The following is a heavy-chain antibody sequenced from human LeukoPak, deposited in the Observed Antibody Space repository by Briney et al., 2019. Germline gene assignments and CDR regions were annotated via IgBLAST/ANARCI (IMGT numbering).Heavy chain of an antibody. CDR1: SGSISSYY. J-gene: IGHJ4*02. V-gene: IGHV4-59*08. Sequence: PSETLSLTCTVSSGSISSYYWSWIRQPPGKGLEWIGYVYYSGSTNYNPSLKSRVTISVDTSKNQFSLKLSSVTAADTAVYYCAGSYGDYRDYWGQGTLVTVSS. CDR2: VYYSGST. D-gene: IGHD4-17*01. CDR3: AGSYGDYRDY.